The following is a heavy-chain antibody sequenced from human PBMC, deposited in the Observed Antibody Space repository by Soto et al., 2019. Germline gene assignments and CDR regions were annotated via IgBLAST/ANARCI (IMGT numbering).Heavy chain of an antibody. D-gene: IGHD3-22*01. Sequence: SCKDSGFTYGSYARHWVRQAPGKGLEWVAVISYDGSNKYYADSVKGRFTISRDNSKNTLYLQMNSLRAEDTAVYYCAKDTYYYDRSGYYTYDHWGQGTQVTVS. CDR1: GFTYGSYA. J-gene: IGHJ4*02. CDR3: AKDTYYYDRSGYYTYDH. CDR2: ISYDGSNK. V-gene: IGHV3-30-3*02.